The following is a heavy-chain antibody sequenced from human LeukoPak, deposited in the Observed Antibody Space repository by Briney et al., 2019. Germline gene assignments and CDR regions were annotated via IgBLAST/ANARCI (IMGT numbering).Heavy chain of an antibody. V-gene: IGHV4-59*01. D-gene: IGHD1-1*01. J-gene: IGHJ6*03. CDR1: DDSITMYY. CDR2: VDHTGST. Sequence: SETLSLTCSVSDDSITMYYWTWIRQPPGKGLEWIGYVDHTGSTNFNPSRNGRVSIPRDTTKNLVFLRLRSVTAADTAVYFCARGRVSSSTWYSTYYYYFYMDVWGKGPTVTVSS. CDR3: ARGRVSSSTWYSTYYYYFYMDV.